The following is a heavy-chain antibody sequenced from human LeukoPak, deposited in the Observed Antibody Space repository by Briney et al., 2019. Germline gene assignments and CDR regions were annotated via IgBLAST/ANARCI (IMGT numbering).Heavy chain of an antibody. Sequence: TSETLSLTCAVYGGSFSGYYWSWIRQPPGKGLEWIGEINHSGSANYNPSLKSRVTISVDTSKNQFSLKLSSVTAADTAVYYCARGYGRYDYVWGSYRYSFDYWGQGTLVTVSS. V-gene: IGHV4-34*01. D-gene: IGHD3-16*02. CDR2: INHSGSA. J-gene: IGHJ4*02. CDR1: GGSFSGYY. CDR3: ARGYGRYDYVWGSYRYSFDY.